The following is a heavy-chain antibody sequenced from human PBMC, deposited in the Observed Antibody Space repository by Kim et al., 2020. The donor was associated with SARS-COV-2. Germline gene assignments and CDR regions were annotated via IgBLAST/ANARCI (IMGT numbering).Heavy chain of an antibody. CDR3: ARGFERWLQLVYYGMDG. CDR2: ISSSSSYI. J-gene: IGHJ6*02. D-gene: IGHD5-12*01. V-gene: IGHV3-21*01. CDR1: GFTFSSYS. Sequence: GGSLRLSCAASGFTFSSYSMNWVRQAPGKGLEWVSSISSSSSYIYYADSVKGRFTISRDNAKNSLYLQMNSLRAEDTAVYYCARGFERWLQLVYYGMDGWGQGTPVTVSS.